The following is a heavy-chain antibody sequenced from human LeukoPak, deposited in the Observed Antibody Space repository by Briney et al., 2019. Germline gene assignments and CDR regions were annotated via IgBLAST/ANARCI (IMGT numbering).Heavy chain of an antibody. CDR1: GFTFGSYA. V-gene: IGHV3-30-3*01. Sequence: QPGRSLRLSCAASGFTFGSYAMHWVRQAPGKGLEWVAVISYDGSNKYYADSVKGRFTISRDNSKNTLYLQMNSLRAEDTAVYYCARDHRWYCSGGSCYSSAFDIWGQGTMVTVSS. CDR3: ARDHRWYCSGGSCYSSAFDI. D-gene: IGHD2-15*01. J-gene: IGHJ3*02. CDR2: ISYDGSNK.